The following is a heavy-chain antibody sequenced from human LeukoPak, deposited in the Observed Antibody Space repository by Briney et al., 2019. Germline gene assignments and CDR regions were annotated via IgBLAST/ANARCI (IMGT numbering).Heavy chain of an antibody. CDR1: GGSISSGSYY. J-gene: IGHJ6*02. D-gene: IGHD3-16*01. V-gene: IGHV4-61*02. CDR2: IYTSGST. CDR3: ARGMIPYYGMDV. Sequence: SETLSLTCTVSGGSISSGSYYWSWIRQPAGKGLEWIGRIYTSGSTNYNPSLKSRVTISVDTSKNQFSLKLSSVTAADTAVYYCARGMIPYYGMDVWGQGTTVTVSS.